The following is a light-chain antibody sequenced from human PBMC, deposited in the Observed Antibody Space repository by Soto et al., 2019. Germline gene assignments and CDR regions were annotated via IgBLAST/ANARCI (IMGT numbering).Light chain of an antibody. CDR1: SSDIGSYNL. CDR3: CSHAGIRV. J-gene: IGLJ3*02. V-gene: IGLV2-23*02. Sequence: QSVLTQPASVSGSPGQSITISCTGTSSDIGSYNLVSWYQQHPGQAPKVIIYEVSKRPSGVSNRFSASKSGNTASLTISGLRAEDEADYFCCSHAGIRVFGGGTQLTVL. CDR2: EVS.